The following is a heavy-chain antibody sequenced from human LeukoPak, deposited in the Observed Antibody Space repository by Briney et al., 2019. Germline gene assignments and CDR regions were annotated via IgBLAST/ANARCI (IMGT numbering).Heavy chain of an antibody. D-gene: IGHD6-19*01. CDR2: ISSGGGRT. J-gene: IGHJ5*02. Sequence: GGSLRLSCEASGFTSNSYAMSWVRQAPGKGLEWVSVISSGGGRTDYADSVKGRFTISRDDSKKTIYLEMNSLRSAPQALYYCARDNRPYSSGWYAYPWGQGTLVTVSS. CDR3: ARDNRPYSSGWYAYP. V-gene: IGHV3-23*01. CDR1: GFTSNSYA.